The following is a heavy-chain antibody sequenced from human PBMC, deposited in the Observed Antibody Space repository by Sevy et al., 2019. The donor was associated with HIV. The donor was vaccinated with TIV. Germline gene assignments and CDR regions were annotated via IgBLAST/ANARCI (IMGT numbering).Heavy chain of an antibody. Sequence: GGSLRLSCAASGFIFSDYAMSWVRQAPGKGLEWVSSISGGDDSTYYADSVTGRFTVSRDNAKNTLYLQMNTLRAEDTALYFCAKFGDYYDSGGYYWYFDFWGRGTLVTVSS. CDR2: ISGGDDST. J-gene: IGHJ2*01. D-gene: IGHD3-22*01. CDR1: GFIFSDYA. CDR3: AKFGDYYDSGGYYWYFDF. V-gene: IGHV3-23*01.